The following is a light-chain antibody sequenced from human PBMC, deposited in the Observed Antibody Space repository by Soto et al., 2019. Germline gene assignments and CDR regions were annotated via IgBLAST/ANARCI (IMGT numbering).Light chain of an antibody. Sequence: TQSPGTLCLSPGERATLSCWASQSVSSTFLAWYQQKPGQAPRLLIYGTSNRAPGIPDRFTGSRSGTDFTLTISRLEHEDFSVYYCQEYGTSPRYSFGQGTKLEIK. CDR2: GTS. V-gene: IGKV3-20*01. J-gene: IGKJ2*03. CDR3: QEYGTSPRYS. CDR1: QSVSSTF.